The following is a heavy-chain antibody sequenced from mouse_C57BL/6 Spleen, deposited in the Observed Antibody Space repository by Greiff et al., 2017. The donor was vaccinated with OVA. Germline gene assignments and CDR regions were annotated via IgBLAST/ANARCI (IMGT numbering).Heavy chain of an antibody. CDR1: GFTFSSYT. CDR2: ISGGGGNT. Sequence: EVKLEESGGGLVKPGGSLKLSCAASGFTFSSYTMSWVRQTPEKRLEWVATISGGGGNTYYPDSVKGRFTISRDNAKNTLYLQMSSLRSEDTALYYCARRPLYYGSSYWYFDVWGTGTTVTVSS. V-gene: IGHV5-9*01. D-gene: IGHD1-1*01. J-gene: IGHJ1*03. CDR3: ARRPLYYGSSYWYFDV.